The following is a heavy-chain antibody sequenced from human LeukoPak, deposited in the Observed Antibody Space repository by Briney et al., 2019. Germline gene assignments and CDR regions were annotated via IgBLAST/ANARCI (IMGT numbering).Heavy chain of an antibody. CDR1: GFTFSSYG. J-gene: IGHJ4*02. V-gene: IGHV4-59*01. CDR2: MYYTGNT. CDR3: ARQQIYVDTAMIDYFDY. D-gene: IGHD5-18*01. Sequence: PGGSLRLSCAASGFTFSSYGMHWVRQAPGKGLEWIGNMYYTGNTNYNPSLKSRVTISVDTSKNQFSLKLSSVTAADTAMYYCARQQIYVDTAMIDYFDYWGQGILVTVSS.